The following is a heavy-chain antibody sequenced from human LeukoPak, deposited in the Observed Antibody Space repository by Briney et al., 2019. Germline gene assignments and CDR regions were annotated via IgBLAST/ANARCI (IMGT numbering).Heavy chain of an antibody. CDR2: MNPNSGNT. CDR1: GYTFTSYD. V-gene: IGHV1-8*01. Sequence: ASVKVSCKASGYTFTSYDINWVRQATGQGLEWMGWMNPNSGNTGYAQKFQGRVTMARNTSISTAYVELSSLRSEDTAVYYCARDLEARGWYFYYWGQGTLVTVSS. D-gene: IGHD6-19*01. CDR3: ARDLEARGWYFYY. J-gene: IGHJ4*02.